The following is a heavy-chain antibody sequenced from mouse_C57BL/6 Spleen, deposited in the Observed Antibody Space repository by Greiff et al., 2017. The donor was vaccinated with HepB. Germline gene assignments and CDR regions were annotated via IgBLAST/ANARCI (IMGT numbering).Heavy chain of an antibody. CDR1: GYTFTGYW. Sequence: VQLQQSGAELMKPGASVKLSCKATGYTFTGYWIEWVKQRPGHGLEWIGEILPGSGSTNYNEKFKGKATSTADTSSNTAYMQLSSLTTEDSAIYYCARPIITTVVAHWYFDVWGTGTTVTVSS. V-gene: IGHV1-9*01. CDR2: ILPGSGST. CDR3: ARPIITTVVAHWYFDV. D-gene: IGHD1-1*01. J-gene: IGHJ1*03.